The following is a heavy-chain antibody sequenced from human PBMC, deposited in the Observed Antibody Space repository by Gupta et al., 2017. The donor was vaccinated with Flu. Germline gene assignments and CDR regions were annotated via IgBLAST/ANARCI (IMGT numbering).Heavy chain of an antibody. D-gene: IGHD2-2*01. Sequence: QVQLVQSGDVVKKPASSVKFSCKASGGTFNHYGINCVRLTPGQGLEWMEGIIPMFGTTSYAQRFQGRVTFTGGESTSTANMNMRSLRSEDTAVYYCARTKLAFCTSTRCYEGISWFDPWGQGTLVTVSS. CDR2: IIPMFGTT. CDR1: GGTFNHYG. V-gene: IGHV1-69*01. CDR3: ARTKLAFCTSTRCYEGISWFDP. J-gene: IGHJ5*01.